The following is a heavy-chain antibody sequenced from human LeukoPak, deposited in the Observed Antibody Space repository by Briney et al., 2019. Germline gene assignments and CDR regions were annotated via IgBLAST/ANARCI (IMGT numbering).Heavy chain of an antibody. CDR1: VYTFTSYG. CDR3: ARDPSPNADY. V-gene: IGHV1-18*01. CDR2: ISAYNGNT. Sequence: GASVKVSCTASVYTFTSYGISWVRHAPGQGLEWMGWISAYNGNTNYAQKLQGRVTMTTDTSTSTAYMELRSLRSDDTAVYYCARDPSPNADYWGQGTLVTASS. J-gene: IGHJ4*02.